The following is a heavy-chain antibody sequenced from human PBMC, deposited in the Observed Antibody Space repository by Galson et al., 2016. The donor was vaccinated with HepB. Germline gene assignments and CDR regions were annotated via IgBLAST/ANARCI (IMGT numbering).Heavy chain of an antibody. CDR3: ARPTSSGYGDAFDV. J-gene: IGHJ3*01. Sequence: ETLSLTCTVSDGSLNDYYWSWLRQPPGKGLQWIGYVYHSGHTKYNPSLKSRVTMSVDPSKSQFTLKMTSVTAADTAVYYCARPTSSGYGDAFDVWGQGTVVTVSS. V-gene: IGHV4-59*01. CDR1: DGSLNDYY. D-gene: IGHD5-12*01. CDR2: VYHSGHT.